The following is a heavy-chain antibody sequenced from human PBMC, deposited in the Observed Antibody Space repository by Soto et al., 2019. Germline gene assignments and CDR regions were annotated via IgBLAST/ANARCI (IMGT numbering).Heavy chain of an antibody. Sequence: GASVNVSCRASGGTFSSYAISWVRQAPGQGLEWMGGIIPIFGTANYAQKFQGRVTITADKSTSTAYMELSSLRSEDTAVYYCARGGRYSGSYDSWGQGNLVTVSA. CDR1: GGTFSSYA. J-gene: IGHJ4*02. D-gene: IGHD1-26*01. V-gene: IGHV1-69*06. CDR3: ARGGRYSGSYDS. CDR2: IIPIFGTA.